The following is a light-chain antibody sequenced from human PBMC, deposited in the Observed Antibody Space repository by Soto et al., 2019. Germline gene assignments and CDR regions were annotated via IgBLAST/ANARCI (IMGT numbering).Light chain of an antibody. CDR2: GVS. V-gene: IGKV3-15*01. Sequence: EIGMTQSPATLSVSPGERATVSCRASQSFSSSLAWYQQKPGQAPRLLIYGVSTRATGIPTRFSGSGSGRQFTLTISSLQSEDFAVYYCQQYNNWPQTFGQGTRLEIK. J-gene: IGKJ5*01. CDR3: QQYNNWPQT. CDR1: QSFSSS.